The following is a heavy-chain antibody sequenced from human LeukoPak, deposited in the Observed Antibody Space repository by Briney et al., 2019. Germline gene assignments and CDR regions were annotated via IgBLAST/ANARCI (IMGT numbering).Heavy chain of an antibody. J-gene: IGHJ4*02. CDR1: GFTFSSYA. CDR3: ARGDHYYDFLIEH. CDR2: ISGSTGRT. Sequence: PGGSLRLSCVASGFTFSSYAMTWVRQAPGKGLGWVSSISGSTGRTYYADSARGRFTISRDNSKNTLYVQLSSLRAEDTARYYCARGDHYYDFLIEHWGQGTLVTVSS. D-gene: IGHD3-3*01. V-gene: IGHV3-23*01.